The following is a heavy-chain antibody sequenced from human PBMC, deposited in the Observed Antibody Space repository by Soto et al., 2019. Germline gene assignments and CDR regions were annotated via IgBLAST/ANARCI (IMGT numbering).Heavy chain of an antibody. CDR1: GFTFTNHA. CDR2: IIGSGGAT. D-gene: IGHD3-3*02. V-gene: IGHV3-23*01. CDR3: SKSFMGFREGKIDE. J-gene: IGHJ1*01. Sequence: EVQLLESGGDLVQPGGSLRLSCAASGFTFTNHAMNWVRQAPGKGLEWVSSIIGSGGATYYADSVKGRFTISRDNSKTTLNLHLNIQRSEDKAVDYYSKSFMGFREGKIDEWGQVPMVTVSS.